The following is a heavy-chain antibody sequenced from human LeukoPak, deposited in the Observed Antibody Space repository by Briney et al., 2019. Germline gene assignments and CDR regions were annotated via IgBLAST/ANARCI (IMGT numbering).Heavy chain of an antibody. V-gene: IGHV4-34*01. D-gene: IGHD3-22*01. J-gene: IGHJ4*02. CDR3: ARGRRITMIVVVINNPFDY. CDR1: GGSFSGYY. Sequence: PSETLSLTCAVYGGSFSGYYRSWIRQPPGKGLEWIGEINHSGSTNYNPSLKSRVTISVDTSKNQFSLKLSSVTAADTAVYYCARGRRITMIVVVINNPFDYWGQGTLVTVSS. CDR2: INHSGST.